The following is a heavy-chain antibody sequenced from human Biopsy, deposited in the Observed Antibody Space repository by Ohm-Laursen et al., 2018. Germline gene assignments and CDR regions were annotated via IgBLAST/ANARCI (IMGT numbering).Heavy chain of an antibody. Sequence: TLSLTCTVSGGSIGSFFWSWIRQPPGKGLEWIGYIYYSGSTNYNPSLRSRVTISVDRSKNQFSLELSSVTAADTAVYYCARVGAGDPSIDYFDYWGQGALVTVSS. CDR3: ARVGAGDPSIDYFDY. CDR2: IYYSGST. D-gene: IGHD3-3*01. V-gene: IGHV4-59*01. CDR1: GGSIGSFF. J-gene: IGHJ4*02.